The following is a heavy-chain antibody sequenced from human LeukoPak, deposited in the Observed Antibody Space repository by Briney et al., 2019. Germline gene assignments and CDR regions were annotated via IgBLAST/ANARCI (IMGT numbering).Heavy chain of an antibody. V-gene: IGHV1-69*13. J-gene: IGHJ4*02. CDR1: GGTFSSYA. Sequence: SVKVSCEASGGTFSSYAISWVRQVPGQGLEWMGGIIPIFGTANYAQKFQGRVTITADESTSTAYMELSSLRSEDTAVYYCARYGYDFWSGYSDYWGQGTLVTVSS. CDR3: ARYGYDFWSGYSDY. D-gene: IGHD3-3*01. CDR2: IIPIFGTA.